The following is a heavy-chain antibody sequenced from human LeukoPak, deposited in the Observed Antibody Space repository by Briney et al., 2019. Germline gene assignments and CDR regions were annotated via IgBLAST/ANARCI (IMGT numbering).Heavy chain of an antibody. J-gene: IGHJ1*01. CDR3: AREQWLPTEYFQH. D-gene: IGHD6-19*01. Sequence: PSETLSLTCAVYGGSFSGYYWSWIRQPPGKGLEWIGEINHSGSTNYNPSLKSRVTISVDTSKNQFSLKLSSVTAADTAVYYCAREQWLPTEYFQHWGQGTLVTVSS. CDR2: INHSGST. CDR1: GGSFSGYY. V-gene: IGHV4-34*01.